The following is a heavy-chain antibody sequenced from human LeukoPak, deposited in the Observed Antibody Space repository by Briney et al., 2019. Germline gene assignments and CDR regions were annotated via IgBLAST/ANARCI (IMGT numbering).Heavy chain of an antibody. CDR1: GFTFSDYN. CDR2: ITDSGNTI. CDR3: ARDYIAYDPLDY. V-gene: IGHV3-11*04. Sequence: GGSLRLSCAASGFTFSDYNMNWVRQAPGKGLEWVSYITDSGNTIHYADSVKGRFTISRDNAKNSLYLQMNSLRAEDTAVYWCARDYIAYDPLDYWGQGTLVTVSS. D-gene: IGHD3-3*01. J-gene: IGHJ4*02.